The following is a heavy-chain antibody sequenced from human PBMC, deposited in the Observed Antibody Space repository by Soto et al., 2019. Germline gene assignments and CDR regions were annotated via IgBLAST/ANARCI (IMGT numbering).Heavy chain of an antibody. V-gene: IGHV1-18*01. CDR2: IGAYNGNT. CDR1: GYTFTSYG. CDR3: ARVRGDIVVVPAATPYYYYGMDV. Sequence: ASVKVSCKASGYTFTSYGISWVRQAPGQGLEWMGWIGAYNGNTNYAQKLQGRVTMTTDTSTSTAYMELRSLRSDDTAVYYCARVRGDIVVVPAATPYYYYGMDVWGQGTTVTVSS. J-gene: IGHJ6*02. D-gene: IGHD2-2*01.